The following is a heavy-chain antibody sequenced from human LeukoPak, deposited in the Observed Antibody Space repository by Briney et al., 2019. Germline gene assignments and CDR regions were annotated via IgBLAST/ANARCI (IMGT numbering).Heavy chain of an antibody. D-gene: IGHD1-26*01. CDR1: GGSFRGYY. CDR3: ARMWPGRIGGSLGSSDY. V-gene: IGHV4-34*01. Sequence: SETLSLTRGVAGGSFRGYYWTWIRQAPGKGLEWIGETTHSGSSNYNPSLKSRVNIPVDMAKNQFSLTLSSVTAADTGEYYCARMWPGRIGGSLGSSDYWGQGTLVTVSS. J-gene: IGHJ4*02. CDR2: TTHSGSS.